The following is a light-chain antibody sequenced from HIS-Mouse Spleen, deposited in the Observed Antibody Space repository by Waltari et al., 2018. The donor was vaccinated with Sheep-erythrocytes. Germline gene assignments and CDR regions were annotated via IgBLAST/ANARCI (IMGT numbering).Light chain of an antibody. V-gene: IGLV2-23*01. Sequence: QSALTQPASVSGSPGQSITISCTGTSSDVGSYNLVSWYQQHPGKAPKLMIYEGSKRPSGFSIRFSGSKSGNTASLTISGLQAADEADYYCCSYAGSSTPWVFGGGTKLTVL. CDR3: CSYAGSSTPWV. CDR1: SSDVGSYNL. CDR2: EGS. J-gene: IGLJ3*02.